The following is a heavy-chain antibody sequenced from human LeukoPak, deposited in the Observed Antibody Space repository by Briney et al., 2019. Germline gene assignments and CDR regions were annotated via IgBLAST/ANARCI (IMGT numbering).Heavy chain of an antibody. J-gene: IGHJ4*02. CDR1: GVSISSYY. V-gene: IGHV4-59*01. CDR2: VYYSGNT. Sequence: SETLSLTCTVSGVSISSYYWSWIRQPPGKGLEWIGYVYYSGNTNYNPSLKSRATISRDTSKNQFSLKLSSVTAADAAVYYCARDKIVAAGYFDFWGQGTLVTVSS. CDR3: ARDKIVAAGYFDF. D-gene: IGHD6-13*01.